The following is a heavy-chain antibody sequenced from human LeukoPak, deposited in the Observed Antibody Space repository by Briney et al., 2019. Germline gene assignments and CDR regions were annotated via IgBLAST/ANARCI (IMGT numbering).Heavy chain of an antibody. Sequence: PGGSLRLSCAASGFTFSDSAMTWVRQAPGKGLDWVSLISFSGANSYYADSVKGRFTISRDNTKNTLDLHMHSLSTEDTAVYYCARDRAVSDNRWSLDPWGQGTLVTVSS. CDR2: ISFSGANS. V-gene: IGHV3-23*01. D-gene: IGHD4-23*01. CDR1: GFTFSDSA. CDR3: ARDRAVSDNRWSLDP. J-gene: IGHJ5*02.